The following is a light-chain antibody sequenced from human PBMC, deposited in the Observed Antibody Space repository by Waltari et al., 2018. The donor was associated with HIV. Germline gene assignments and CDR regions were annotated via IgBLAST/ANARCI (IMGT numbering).Light chain of an antibody. CDR1: STDIGHTKS. CDR3: SSYISTTTL. Sequence: QSAPTQPASVSGSPGQSLTTSCTGTSTDIGHTKSVSWYQQSPGKAPKLMIYEVSNRPSGVSNRFSGSKSGNTASLTISGLQAEDEADYYCSSYISTTTLFGTGTKVTVL. CDR2: EVS. J-gene: IGLJ1*01. V-gene: IGLV2-14*01.